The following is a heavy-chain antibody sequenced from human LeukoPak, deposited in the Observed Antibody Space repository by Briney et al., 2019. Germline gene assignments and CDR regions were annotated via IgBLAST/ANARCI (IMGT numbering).Heavy chain of an antibody. J-gene: IGHJ3*02. V-gene: IGHV3-30*02. CDR3: AKDPLRSVPAAILVVDAFDI. Sequence: GGSLRLSCAASGFTFSSYGMHWVRQAPGKGLEWVAFIRYDGSNKYYADSVKGRFTISRDNSKNTLYLQMNSLRAEDTAVYYCAKDPLRSVPAAILVVDAFDIWGQGTMVTVSS. CDR1: GFTFSSYG. D-gene: IGHD2-2*01. CDR2: IRYDGSNK.